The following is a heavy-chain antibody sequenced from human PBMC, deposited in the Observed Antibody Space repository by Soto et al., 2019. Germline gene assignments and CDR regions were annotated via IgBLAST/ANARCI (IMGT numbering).Heavy chain of an antibody. CDR3: ARRWSGTDY. Sequence: SETLSLTCTVSGGSITNYFWSWIRQPSGKGLEWIGYSHNIESASYNPSLQSRVTISADVSRNQYSLELRSVTAADTAVYYCARRWSGTDYWGHGTLVTVS. D-gene: IGHD3-10*01. CDR2: SHNIESA. J-gene: IGHJ4*01. CDR1: GGSITNYF. V-gene: IGHV4-59*01.